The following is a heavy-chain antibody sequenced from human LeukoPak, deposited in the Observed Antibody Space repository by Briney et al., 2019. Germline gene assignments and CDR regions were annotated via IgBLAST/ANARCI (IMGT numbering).Heavy chain of an antibody. CDR1: GFTVSSNY. Sequence: PGGSLRLSCAASGFTVSSNYMSWVRQAPGKGLEWVSVIYSGGSTYYADSVKGRFTISRDNSKNTLYLQMNSLRAEDTAVYYCARDLEYSSSDIWGQGTMVTVSS. V-gene: IGHV3-53*01. CDR3: ARDLEYSSSDI. J-gene: IGHJ3*02. D-gene: IGHD6-6*01. CDR2: IYSGGST.